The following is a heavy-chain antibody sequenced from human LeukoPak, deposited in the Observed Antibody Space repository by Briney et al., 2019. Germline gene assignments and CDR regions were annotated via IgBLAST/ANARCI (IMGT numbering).Heavy chain of an antibody. CDR1: GDSISSYY. D-gene: IGHD2-8*01. CDR2: LHYSGST. Sequence: SETLSLTCTVSGDSISSYYWSWIRQPPGKGLEWIGYLHYSGSTNYNPSLKSRVTLSVDTSKNQFSLKLSSVTAADTAVYYCASSHDVFLSWGQGTLVTVSS. J-gene: IGHJ5*02. CDR3: ASSHDVFLS. V-gene: IGHV4-59*01.